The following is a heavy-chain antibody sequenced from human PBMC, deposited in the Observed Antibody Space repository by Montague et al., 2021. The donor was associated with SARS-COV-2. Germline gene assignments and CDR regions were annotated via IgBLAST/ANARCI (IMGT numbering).Heavy chain of an antibody. J-gene: IGHJ3*01. V-gene: IGHV4-34*09. CDR1: GGSSSGYY. Sequence: TLSLTCSVYGGSSSGYYWNWIRQSPGRGLEWIGCIYYSGSNFYNPSLKTRLTISVDTSKNQFSLKLSSVTAADTAVYYCARAGGRFRLWLRGEDAYALRGQGTMVTVSS. CDR3: ARAGGRFRLWLRGEDAYAL. D-gene: IGHD5-18*01. CDR2: IYYSGSN.